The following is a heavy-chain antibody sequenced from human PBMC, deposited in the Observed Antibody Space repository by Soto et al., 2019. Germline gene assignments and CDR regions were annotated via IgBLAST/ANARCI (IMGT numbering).Heavy chain of an antibody. J-gene: IGHJ5*02. CDR3: ARASTMYSYDTSGFFWFDP. CDR2: MYYSGSS. D-gene: IGHD3-22*01. Sequence: SETLSLTCTVSGDSISRDYWGWIRQSPGKGLEWIGYMYYSGSSNYNPSLKSRLIILLDTSKNQFSLRLTSMTAADTAVYYCARASTMYSYDTSGFFWFDPWGQGTPVTVSS. CDR1: GDSISRDY. V-gene: IGHV4-59*08.